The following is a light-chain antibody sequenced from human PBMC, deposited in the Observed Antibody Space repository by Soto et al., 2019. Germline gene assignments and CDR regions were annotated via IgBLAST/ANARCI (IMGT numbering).Light chain of an antibody. CDR1: QSISRW. CDR2: DAS. V-gene: IGKV1-5*01. J-gene: IGKJ4*01. Sequence: DIQMTQSPSTLSASVGDRVTITCRACQSISRWLAWYQQKPGKAPKLLIYDASSLESGVASRFSGSGSGTEITLTISSLHPDYFATYYCQQYNSYPGLSFGGGTKVEIK. CDR3: QQYNSYPGLS.